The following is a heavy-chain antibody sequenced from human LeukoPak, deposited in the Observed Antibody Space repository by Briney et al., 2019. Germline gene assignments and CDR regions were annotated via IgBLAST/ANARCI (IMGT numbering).Heavy chain of an antibody. Sequence: PGGSLRLSCAASGFAFSTYNMNWVRQAPGKGLEWVSSITTSSSYMSYADSVKDRFTISRDNAKNSLYLQMNSLRAEDTAVYYCARGSFWGQGTLVTVSS. D-gene: IGHD2-15*01. CDR1: GFAFSTYN. V-gene: IGHV3-21*01. CDR2: ITTSSSYM. J-gene: IGHJ4*02. CDR3: ARGSF.